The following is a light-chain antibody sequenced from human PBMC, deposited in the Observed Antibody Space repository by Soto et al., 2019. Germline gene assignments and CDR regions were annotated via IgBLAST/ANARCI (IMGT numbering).Light chain of an antibody. J-gene: IGKJ1*01. V-gene: IGKV1-5*03. CDR2: KAS. CDR3: QHYKSYPWT. Sequence: DIQMTQSPSTLSASVGDGVTITCRASQSIDRWLAWYQQKPGKAPKLLMCKASSLESGVPSKFSGSGSETEFTLTISSLQPDDFATYYCQHYKSYPWTFGQGTKVEIK. CDR1: QSIDRW.